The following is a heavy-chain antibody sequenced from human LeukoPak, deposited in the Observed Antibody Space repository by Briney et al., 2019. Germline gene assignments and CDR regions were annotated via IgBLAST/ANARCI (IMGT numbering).Heavy chain of an antibody. J-gene: IGHJ4*02. CDR3: ASGGIYYGAAFDF. Sequence: GGSLRLSCAASGFTFDDYGMSWVRQAPGKGLEWVSGNADSVKGRFTISRDNAKNSLYLQMNSLRAEDTALYYCASGGIYYGAAFDFWGQGTQVTVSS. CDR1: GFTFDDYG. D-gene: IGHD1-26*01. V-gene: IGHV3-20*04.